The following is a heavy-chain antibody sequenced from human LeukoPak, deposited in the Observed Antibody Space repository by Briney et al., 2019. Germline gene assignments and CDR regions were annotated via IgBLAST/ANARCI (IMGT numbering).Heavy chain of an antibody. V-gene: IGHV5-51*01. CDR2: IYPGDSGP. J-gene: IGHJ3*01. CDR3: GMSGDRVPLQDDVFDV. CDR1: GYSFTSYC. Sequence: TGESLKISCKVSGYSFTSYCIGWVRQMPGKGMEWMGIIYPGDSGPTYSPSFQGQVTISVDKSINTAYLQWSSLQASDTAMYYCGMSGDRVPLQDDVFDVWGQGTMVTVST. D-gene: IGHD1-26*01.